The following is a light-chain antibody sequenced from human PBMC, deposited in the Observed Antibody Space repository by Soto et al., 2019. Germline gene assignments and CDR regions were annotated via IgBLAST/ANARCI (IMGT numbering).Light chain of an antibody. Sequence: QSVLTQPPSMSGTPGQRVTISCSGSSSNIGSYTVSWYQQLPGTAPKFLINRNNRRPAGVPHRFSAPNSAPPPPRPIRGLHSENEAIYYGAAWDNGLGGMGVFGGGTQLPAL. V-gene: IGLV1-44*01. CDR1: SSNIGSYT. CDR2: RNN. CDR3: AAWDNGLGGMGV. J-gene: IGLJ3*02.